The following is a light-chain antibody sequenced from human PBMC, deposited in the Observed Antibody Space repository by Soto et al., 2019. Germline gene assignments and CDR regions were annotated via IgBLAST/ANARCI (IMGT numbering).Light chain of an antibody. J-gene: IGKJ4*01. Sequence: EIVMTQSPATLSVSPGERATLSCRASQSVRSNLAWYQQKPGQAPRLLIYGASTRATGIPARFSGSGSGTEFTLTISSLQSEDFAVYYCQQYNTWPPLTFGGGTTVEIK. CDR2: GAS. CDR1: QSVRSN. CDR3: QQYNTWPPLT. V-gene: IGKV3-15*01.